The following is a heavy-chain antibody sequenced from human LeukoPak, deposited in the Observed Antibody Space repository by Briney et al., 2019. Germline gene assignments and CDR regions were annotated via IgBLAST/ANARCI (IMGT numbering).Heavy chain of an antibody. D-gene: IGHD6-19*01. V-gene: IGHV1-2*02. CDR2: INPNSGGT. CDR1: GYTFTGYY. Sequence: ASVKVSCKASGYTFTGYYMHWVRQAPGQGLEWMGWINPNSGGTNYAQKFQGRVTMTRDTSISTAYMELSRLRSDDTAVYYCARDVIYRKSGWYGYYYYYMDVWGKGTTVTVSS. J-gene: IGHJ6*03. CDR3: ARDVIYRKSGWYGYYYYYMDV.